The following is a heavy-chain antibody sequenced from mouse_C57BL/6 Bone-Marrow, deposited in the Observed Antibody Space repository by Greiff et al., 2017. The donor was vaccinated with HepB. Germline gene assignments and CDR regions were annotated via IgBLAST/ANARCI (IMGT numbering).Heavy chain of an antibody. J-gene: IGHJ4*01. D-gene: IGHD1-1*01. CDR1: GYTFTDYY. V-gene: IGHV1-26*01. Sequence: EVQLQQSGPELVKPGASVKISCKASGYTFTDYYMNWVKQSHGKSLEWIGDINPNNGGTSYNQKFKGKATLTVDKSSSTAYMERRSLTSEDSAVYYCARRDYYGSSYYAMDYWGQGTSVTVSS. CDR2: INPNNGGT. CDR3: ARRDYYGSSYYAMDY.